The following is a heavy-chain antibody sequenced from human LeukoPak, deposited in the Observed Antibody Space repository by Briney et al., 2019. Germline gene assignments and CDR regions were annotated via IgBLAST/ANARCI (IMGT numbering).Heavy chain of an antibody. CDR3: ARWGYSSSLGLYYFDY. J-gene: IGHJ4*02. D-gene: IGHD6-13*01. Sequence: GGSLRLSCAASGFTFSSYDMHWVRHATGKGLEWVSAIGTAGDTYYPGSVKGRFTISRENAKNSLYLQMNSLRAGDTAVYYCARWGYSSSLGLYYFDYWGQGTLVTVSS. CDR1: GFTFSSYD. CDR2: IGTAGDT. V-gene: IGHV3-13*01.